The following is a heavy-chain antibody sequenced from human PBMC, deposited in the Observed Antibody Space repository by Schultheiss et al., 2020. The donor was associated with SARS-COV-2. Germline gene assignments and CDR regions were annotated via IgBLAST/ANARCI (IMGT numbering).Heavy chain of an antibody. V-gene: IGHV4-34*01. CDR3: ARGRDGNNGDDSFDI. CDR1: GGSFSGYY. Sequence: SETLSLTCAVYGGSFSGYYWSWIRQPPGKGLEWIGEINHSGSTNYIPSLKSRLTISVDTSKNQFSLKLSSLTAADTAVYYCARGRDGNNGDDSFDIWGQGTMVTVSS. D-gene: IGHD5-24*01. CDR2: INHSGST. J-gene: IGHJ3*02.